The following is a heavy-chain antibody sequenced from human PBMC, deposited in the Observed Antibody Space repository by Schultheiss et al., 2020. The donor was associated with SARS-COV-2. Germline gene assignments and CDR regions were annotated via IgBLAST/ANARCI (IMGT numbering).Heavy chain of an antibody. Sequence: GGSLRLSCAASGFTFSSYAMHWVRQAPGKGLEWVAVISYDGSNKYYADSVKGRFTISRDNAKNSLYVNSLRAEDTAVYYCAREYDSSGYYSLYYYYGMDVWGQGTTVTVSS. CDR2: ISYDGSNK. V-gene: IGHV3-30*07. CDR1: GFTFSSYA. J-gene: IGHJ6*02. D-gene: IGHD3-22*01. CDR3: AREYDSSGYYSLYYYYGMDV.